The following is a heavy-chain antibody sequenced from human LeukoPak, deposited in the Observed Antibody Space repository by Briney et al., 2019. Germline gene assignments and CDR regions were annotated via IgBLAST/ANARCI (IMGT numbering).Heavy chain of an antibody. CDR2: ISSTGGSK. Sequence: GGSLRLSCAASGFTFSSYAMSWVRQAPGKGLEWVSSISSTGGSKYYADSVKGRFTIFRDNSKNTLYLQMNSLRAEDTAVYYCAKALVGASVFDYWGQGTLVTVSS. J-gene: IGHJ4*02. CDR1: GFTFSSYA. D-gene: IGHD1-26*01. CDR3: AKALVGASVFDY. V-gene: IGHV3-23*01.